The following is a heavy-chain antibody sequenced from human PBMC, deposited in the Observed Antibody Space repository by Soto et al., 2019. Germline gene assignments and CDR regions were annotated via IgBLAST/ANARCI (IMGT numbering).Heavy chain of an antibody. CDR3: ARDLVAPDPRDMASSWFDP. J-gene: IGHJ5*02. V-gene: IGHV4-39*07. D-gene: IGHD2-15*01. CDR1: GDSITSNSYF. CDR2: IYYSGTT. Sequence: SETLSLTCSVSGDSITSNSYFWAWIRQPPGKGLEWIGSIYYSGTTYCNPSLKSRVTISVDTSKNQFSLKLSSVTAADTAVYYCARDLVAPDPRDMASSWFDPWGQGTLVTVSS.